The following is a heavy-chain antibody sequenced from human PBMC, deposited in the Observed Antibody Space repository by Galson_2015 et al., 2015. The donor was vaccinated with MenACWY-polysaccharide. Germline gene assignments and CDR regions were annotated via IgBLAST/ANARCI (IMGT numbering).Heavy chain of an antibody. V-gene: IGHV3-30*03. J-gene: IGHJ4*02. Sequence: SLRLSCAASGFSFGSYGTHWVRQAPGKGLEWVAVISYDGRSQEYADSVKGRFTISRDSSKNTLYLQMNSLRAEDTAVYYCATSPSLLPRPMGGYYFHNWGQGTLVTVSS. CDR3: ATSPSLLPRPMGGYYFHN. CDR1: GFSFGSYG. D-gene: IGHD3-22*01. CDR2: ISYDGRSQ.